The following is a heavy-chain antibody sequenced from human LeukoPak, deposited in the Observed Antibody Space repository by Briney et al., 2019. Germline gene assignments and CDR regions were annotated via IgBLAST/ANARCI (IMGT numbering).Heavy chain of an antibody. D-gene: IGHD2-2*01. CDR2: INPNSGGT. V-gene: IGHV1-2*04. Sequence: GASVKVSCKASGYTFTGYYMHWVRQAPGQGLEWMGWINPNSGGTNYAQKFQGWVTMTRDTSISTAYMELSRLRSDDTAVYYCARDYIVVVPAATGYAFDIWGQGTMVTVSS. CDR3: ARDYIVVVPAATGYAFDI. J-gene: IGHJ3*02. CDR1: GYTFTGYY.